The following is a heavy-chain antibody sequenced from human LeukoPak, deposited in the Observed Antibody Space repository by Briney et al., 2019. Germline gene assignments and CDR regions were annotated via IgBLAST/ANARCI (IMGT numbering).Heavy chain of an antibody. Sequence: GGSLRLSCAASGFTVSSNYMSWVRQAPGKGLEWVSVIYSGGSTYYTDSVKGRFTISRDQSKNTLYLQMNSLRAEDTAVYYCAKDQGLGGGSVWGYWGQGTLVTVSS. D-gene: IGHD2-15*01. J-gene: IGHJ4*02. CDR1: GFTVSSNY. CDR3: AKDQGLGGGSVWGY. CDR2: IYSGGST. V-gene: IGHV3-53*01.